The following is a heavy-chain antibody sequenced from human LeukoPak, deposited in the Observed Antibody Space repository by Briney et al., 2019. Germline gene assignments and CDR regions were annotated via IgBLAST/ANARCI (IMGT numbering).Heavy chain of an antibody. Sequence: GRSLRLSCAASGFTFSNYGMHWVRQAPGKGLEWVAVISYDGSDKYYADAVKGRFSISRDNSKNTLYLQMNSLRAEDTAVYYCGRHTAMVGFCWGQGTLVTVSS. D-gene: IGHD5-18*01. CDR2: ISYDGSDK. CDR1: GFTFSNYG. CDR3: GRHTAMVGFC. J-gene: IGHJ4*02. V-gene: IGHV3-30*19.